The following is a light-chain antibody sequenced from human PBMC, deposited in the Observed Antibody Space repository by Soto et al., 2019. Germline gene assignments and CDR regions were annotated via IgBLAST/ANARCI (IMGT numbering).Light chain of an antibody. CDR2: NNA. CDR1: NSNIGAGYD. Sequence: QSVLTQPPSVSGAPGQRVTISCTGSNSNIGAGYDVHWYQQLPGTAPKPLLYNNANRPSGVPDRCSGSKSGASASLAITGLQAEDEADYYCQSYDNRHVVFGGGTKLTVL. J-gene: IGLJ2*01. CDR3: QSYDNRHVV. V-gene: IGLV1-40*01.